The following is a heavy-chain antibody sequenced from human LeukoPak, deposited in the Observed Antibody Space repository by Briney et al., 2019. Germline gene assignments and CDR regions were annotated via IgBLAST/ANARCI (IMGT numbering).Heavy chain of an antibody. V-gene: IGHV3-33*01. CDR2: IWYDGSNA. CDR3: GTDMVKGY. CDR1: GFTFSSYG. J-gene: IGHJ4*02. Sequence: PGGSLRLSCAASGFTFSSYGMHWVRQAPGKGLEWVAVIWYDGSNAYYADSVKGRFTISRDNSKNTLYLQMNSLRAEDAAVYYCGTDMVKGYWGQGTLVTVAS. D-gene: IGHD2-21*01.